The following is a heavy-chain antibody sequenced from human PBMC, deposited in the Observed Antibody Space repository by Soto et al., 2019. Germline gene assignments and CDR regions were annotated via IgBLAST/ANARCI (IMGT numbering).Heavy chain of an antibody. CDR1: SGSISSSNW. D-gene: IGHD4-4*01. V-gene: IGHV4-4*02. Sequence: QVQLQESGPGLVKPSGTLSLTCAVSSGSISSSNWWRWFRQPPGKGLEWIGEIYHSGSTNYNPSLKSRVTISVDKSKNQFSLKLSSVTAADTAVYYCARLVTTVCCYFDYWGQGTLVTVSS. CDR3: ARLVTTVCCYFDY. J-gene: IGHJ4*02. CDR2: IYHSGST.